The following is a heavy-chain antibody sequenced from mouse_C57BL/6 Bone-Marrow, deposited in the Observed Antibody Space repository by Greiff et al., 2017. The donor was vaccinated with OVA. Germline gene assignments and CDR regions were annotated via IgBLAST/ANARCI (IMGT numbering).Heavy chain of an antibody. CDR3: ARWGDYYGSSYGGFAY. D-gene: IGHD1-1*01. J-gene: IGHJ3*01. CDR2: INSDGGST. V-gene: IGHV5-2*01. Sequence: EVKLMESGGGLVQPGESLKLSCESNEYEFPSHDMSWVRKTPEKRLELVAAINSDGGSTYYPDTMERRFIISRDNTKKTLYLQMSSLRSEDTDLYYCARWGDYYGSSYGGFAYWGQGTLVTVSA. CDR1: EYEFPSHD.